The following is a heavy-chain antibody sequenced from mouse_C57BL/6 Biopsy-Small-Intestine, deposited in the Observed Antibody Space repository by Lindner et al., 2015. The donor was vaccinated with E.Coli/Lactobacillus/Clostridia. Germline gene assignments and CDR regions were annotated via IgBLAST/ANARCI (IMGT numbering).Heavy chain of an antibody. CDR3: ARGEDYGDFSY. Sequence: VQLQESGPELVKPGDSVKMPCKASGYTFTDYYMDWVKQSHGKSLEWIGCIFPNNDGTIYNQKFKGRTTLTVDKSSSTAYMELHSLTSEDSAVYYCARGEDYGDFSYWGRGALVTVSA. D-gene: IGHD2-13*01. V-gene: IGHV1-34*02. J-gene: IGHJ3*01. CDR2: IFPNNDGT. CDR1: GYTFTDYY.